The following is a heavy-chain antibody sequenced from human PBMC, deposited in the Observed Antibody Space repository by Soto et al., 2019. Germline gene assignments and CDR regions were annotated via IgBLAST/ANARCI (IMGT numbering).Heavy chain of an antibody. Sequence: GGSLRLSCAASGFTFSSYAMHWVRQAPGKGLEWVAVISYDGSNKYYADSVKGRFTISRDNSKNTLYLQMNSLRAEDTAVYYCARDLSTAMATYYFDYWGQGTLVTVSS. D-gene: IGHD5-18*01. J-gene: IGHJ4*02. CDR1: GFTFSSYA. CDR2: ISYDGSNK. CDR3: ARDLSTAMATYYFDY. V-gene: IGHV3-30-3*01.